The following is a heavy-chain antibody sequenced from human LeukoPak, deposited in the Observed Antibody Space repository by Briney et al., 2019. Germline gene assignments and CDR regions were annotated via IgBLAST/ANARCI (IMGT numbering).Heavy chain of an antibody. J-gene: IGHJ6*03. CDR1: GFTFTNFA. CDR2: ISAYNGNT. Sequence: ASVKVSCKASGFTFTNFAINWVRPAPGQGLEWMGYISAYNGNTNYAQNLQGRVTMTTDTSTSTAYMELRSLRSDDTAVYYCAREYCTSTNCYGYFYYYMDVWGKGTTVTVSS. D-gene: IGHD2-2*01. CDR3: AREYCTSTNCYGYFYYYMDV. V-gene: IGHV1-18*01.